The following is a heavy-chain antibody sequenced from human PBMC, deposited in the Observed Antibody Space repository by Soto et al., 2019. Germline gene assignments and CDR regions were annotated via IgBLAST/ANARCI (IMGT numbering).Heavy chain of an antibody. Sequence: GGSLRLSCAASGFTFSSYAMSWVRQAPGKGLEWVSAISGSGGSTYYADSVKGRFTISRDNSKNTLYLQMNSLRAEDTAVYYCAKDAYGYSYGLGSYYFDYWGQGTLVTVSS. J-gene: IGHJ4*02. V-gene: IGHV3-23*01. CDR3: AKDAYGYSYGLGSYYFDY. D-gene: IGHD5-18*01. CDR2: ISGSGGST. CDR1: GFTFSSYA.